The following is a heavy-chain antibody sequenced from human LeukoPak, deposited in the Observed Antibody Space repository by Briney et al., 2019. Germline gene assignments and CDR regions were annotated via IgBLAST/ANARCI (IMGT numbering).Heavy chain of an antibody. CDR3: AKASCTNGVCYYYYGMDV. CDR2: IYSGGST. V-gene: IGHV3-53*04. D-gene: IGHD2-8*01. CDR1: GFNVSNNY. Sequence: GGSLRLSCAASGFNVSNNYMSWVRQAPGKGLELVSVIYSGGSTYHADSVKGRFTISRHNSKNTLYLQMNSLRAEDTAVYYCAKASCTNGVCYYYYGMDVWGQGTTVTVSS. J-gene: IGHJ6*02.